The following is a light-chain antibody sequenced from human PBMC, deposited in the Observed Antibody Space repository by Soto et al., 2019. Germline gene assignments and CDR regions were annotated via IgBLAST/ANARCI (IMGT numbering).Light chain of an antibody. V-gene: IGKV3-11*01. CDR1: PSVPNF. Sequence: IVLTQSPGTLSLSPGDRATLSCRASPSVPNFLAWYQQKPGQAPRLLIYGAFNRATGIPARFSGSGSGTDFTLTISSLEPEDSAIYYCQQRNVWPPVTFGLGTRL. CDR2: GAF. CDR3: QQRNVWPPVT. J-gene: IGKJ5*01.